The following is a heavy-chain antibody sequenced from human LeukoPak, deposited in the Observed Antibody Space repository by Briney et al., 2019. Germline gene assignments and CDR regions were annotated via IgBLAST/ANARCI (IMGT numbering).Heavy chain of an antibody. J-gene: IGHJ6*03. CDR3: ARDQGYYDSSGYAYYYYYMDV. D-gene: IGHD3-22*01. V-gene: IGHV1-46*01. CDR1: GYTFSSYY. CDR2: VNPSDGST. Sequence: ASVKVSCKASGYTFSSYYMHWVRQAPGQGLEWMGIVNPSDGSTTYAQKFQGRLNMTRDTSTSTVCMELSSLRSEDTAVYYCARDQGYYDSSGYAYYYYYMDVWGKGTTVTISS.